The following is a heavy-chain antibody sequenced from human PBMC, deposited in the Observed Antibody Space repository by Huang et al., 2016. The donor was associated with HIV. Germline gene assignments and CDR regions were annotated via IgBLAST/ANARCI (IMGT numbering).Heavy chain of an antibody. CDR2: VIHIVGTA. D-gene: IGHD4-17*01. V-gene: IGHV1-69*13. CDR3: ARGVWGRPSEGFDYGETTGYYFDY. CDR1: GVTFSSYA. Sequence: QVQLVQSGAEVKKPGSSVKVSCKASGVTFSSYAVRWVRQAPGHGVEGRGGVIHIVGTANYAQKFQGRGTMTADESTSTADMELSSLRSDDTAVYYCARGVWGRPSEGFDYGETTGYYFDYWGQGTLVTVSS. J-gene: IGHJ4*02.